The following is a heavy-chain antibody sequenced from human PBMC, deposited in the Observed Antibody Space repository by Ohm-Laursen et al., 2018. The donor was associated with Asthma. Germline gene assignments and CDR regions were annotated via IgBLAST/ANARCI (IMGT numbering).Heavy chain of an antibody. Sequence: SLRLSCAASGFTFSSYGMHWVRQAPGKGLEWVAVIWYDGSNKYYADSVKGRFTISRDNSKNTLYLQMNSLRAEDTAVYYCAKFSPQTPNLNILTGYLDYWGQGTLVTVSS. J-gene: IGHJ4*02. CDR2: IWYDGSNK. D-gene: IGHD3-9*01. CDR3: AKFSPQTPNLNILTGYLDY. V-gene: IGHV3-33*06. CDR1: GFTFSSYG.